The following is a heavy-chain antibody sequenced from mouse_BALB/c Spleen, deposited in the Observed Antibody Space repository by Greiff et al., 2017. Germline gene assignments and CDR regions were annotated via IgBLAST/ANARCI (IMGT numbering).Heavy chain of an antibody. CDR1: GFTFTDYY. CDR3: ARHGNYFYFDY. V-gene: IGHV7-3*02. J-gene: IGHJ2*01. D-gene: IGHD2-1*01. CDR2: IRNKANGYTT. Sequence: DVMLVESGGGLVQPGGSLRLSCATSGFTFTDYYMSWVRQPPGKALEWLGFIRNKANGYTTEYSASVKGRFTISRDNSQSILYLQMNTLRAEDSATYYCARHGNYFYFDYWGQGTTLTVSS.